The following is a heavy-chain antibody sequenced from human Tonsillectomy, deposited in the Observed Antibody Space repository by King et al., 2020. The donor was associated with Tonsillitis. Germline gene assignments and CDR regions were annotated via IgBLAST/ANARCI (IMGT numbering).Heavy chain of an antibody. CDR3: AKAPSPHWGHTDFDY. Sequence: VQLVQSGGGLVQPGGSLRLSCAASGFTFNNFAMTWVRQAPGKGLQWVSPIRSGGDKTYYADSVKGRFTISRDNSQNTMSLQMNSLRAEDSAIYYCAKAPSPHWGHTDFDYWGQGTVVTVSS. V-gene: IGHV3-23*04. CDR1: GFTFNNFA. D-gene: IGHD7-27*01. CDR2: IRSGGDKT. J-gene: IGHJ4*02.